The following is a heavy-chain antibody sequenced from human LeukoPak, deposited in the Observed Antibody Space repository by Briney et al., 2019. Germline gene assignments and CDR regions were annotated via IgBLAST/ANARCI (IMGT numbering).Heavy chain of an antibody. V-gene: IGHV1-69*06. D-gene: IGHD6-13*01. CDR1: GGTFSSYA. J-gene: IGHJ6*03. CDR2: IIPIFGTA. Sequence: SVKVSCKASGGTFSSYAISWVRQALGQGLEWMGGIIPIFGTANYAQKFQGRVTITADKSTSTAYMELSSLRSEDTAVYYCARDRRIAAQDYYYYYMDVWGKGTTVTVSS. CDR3: ARDRRIAAQDYYYYYMDV.